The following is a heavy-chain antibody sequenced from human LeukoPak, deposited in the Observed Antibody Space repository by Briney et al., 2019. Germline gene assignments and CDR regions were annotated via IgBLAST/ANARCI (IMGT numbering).Heavy chain of an antibody. V-gene: IGHV4-38-2*02. CDR3: ARGAYYYDSSGYYYVQRPNAFDI. D-gene: IGHD3-22*01. Sequence: SETLSLTCTVSGYSISSGYYWGWIRQPPGKGLEWIGSIYHSGSTYYNPSLKSRVTISVDTSKNQFSLKLSSVTAADTAVYYCARGAYYYDSSGYYYVQRPNAFDIWGQGTMVTVSS. CDR1: GYSISSGYY. CDR2: IYHSGST. J-gene: IGHJ3*02.